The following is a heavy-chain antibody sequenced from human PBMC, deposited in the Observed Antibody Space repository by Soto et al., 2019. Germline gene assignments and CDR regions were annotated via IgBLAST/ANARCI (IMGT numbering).Heavy chain of an antibody. Sequence: QLQLQESGPGLVKPSETLSLTCPVSGGSISGYYWSWLRQPPGKGLEWIAFIHYTGSSNSNPSLKSRVTISVGTSKNQFSLKLSSATAADTAVYYCARHSNEYRKSLDSWGQGTLVTVSS. D-gene: IGHD5-18*01. CDR3: ARHSNEYRKSLDS. J-gene: IGHJ5*02. CDR1: GGSISGYY. V-gene: IGHV4-59*08. CDR2: IHYTGSS.